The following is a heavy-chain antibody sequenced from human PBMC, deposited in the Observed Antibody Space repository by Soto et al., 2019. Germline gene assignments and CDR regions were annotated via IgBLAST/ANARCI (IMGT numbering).Heavy chain of an antibody. CDR1: DGSFSDYY. J-gene: IGHJ6*03. Sequence: PSETLSLTCVVYDGSFSDYYWTWLRQPPGEGLEWIGEINRSGDTNYNPSLKSRVTISIDTSRKQFSLKLSPVTAADTAVYYCARLGAASSSSFYYYMDVWGGGTTVT. CDR3: ARLGAASSSSFYYYMDV. CDR2: INRSGDT. V-gene: IGHV4-34*01. D-gene: IGHD6-6*01.